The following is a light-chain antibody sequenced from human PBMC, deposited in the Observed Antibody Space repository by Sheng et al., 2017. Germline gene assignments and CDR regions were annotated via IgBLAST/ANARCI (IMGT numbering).Light chain of an antibody. CDR1: SSDVTDYDY. V-gene: IGLV2-8*01. Sequence: QSALTQPASVSGSPGQSITISCTGTSSDVTDYDYVSWYQHHPGKAPKLMIYDVTNRPSGVPDRFSGSKSGNTASLTVSGLQADDEADYYCSSYAGSNDDVFGTGTKVTVL. J-gene: IGLJ1*01. CDR2: DVT. CDR3: SSYAGSNDDV.